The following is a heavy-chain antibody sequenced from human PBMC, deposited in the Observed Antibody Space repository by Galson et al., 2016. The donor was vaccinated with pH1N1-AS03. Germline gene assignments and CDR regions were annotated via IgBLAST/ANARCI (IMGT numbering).Heavy chain of an antibody. J-gene: IGHJ6*02. CDR2: IMPIFGTT. Sequence: SVKVSCKASGGIFNSHAFSWVRQAPGQGLEWMGGIMPIFGTTNYAQKFQGRVTISADKSSNTAYMEVSSLTSEDTAVYYCARPREGGQHDYYYALDVWGQGTTVTVSS. CDR1: GGIFNSHA. CDR3: ARPREGGQHDYYYALDV. V-gene: IGHV1-69*06. D-gene: IGHD3-3*01.